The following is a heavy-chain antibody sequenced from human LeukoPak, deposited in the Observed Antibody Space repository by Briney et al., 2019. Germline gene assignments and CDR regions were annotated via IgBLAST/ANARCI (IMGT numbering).Heavy chain of an antibody. D-gene: IGHD3-22*01. J-gene: IGHJ6*02. V-gene: IGHV3-30*04. Sequence: GGSLRLSCAASGFTFSSYAMHWVRQAPGKGLEWVAVISYDGSNKYYADSVMGRFTISRDNSKNTLYLQMNSLRAEDTAVYYCARDGQQWFYYDSSGYYRESRHGMDVWGQGTTVTVSS. CDR1: GFTFSSYA. CDR3: ARDGQQWFYYDSSGYYRESRHGMDV. CDR2: ISYDGSNK.